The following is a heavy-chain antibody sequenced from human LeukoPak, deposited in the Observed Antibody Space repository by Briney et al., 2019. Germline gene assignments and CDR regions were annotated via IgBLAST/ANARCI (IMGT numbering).Heavy chain of an antibody. D-gene: IGHD6-6*01. CDR1: GYTFTSYG. CDR2: ISAYNGNT. Sequence: GASVKVSCKASGYTFTSYGISWVRQAPGQGLEWMGWISAYNGNTNYAQKLQGRVTMTTDTSTSTAYMELRSLRSDDTAVYYCAREFSGVSSSSADYYYYMDVWGNGTTVTVS. V-gene: IGHV1-18*01. J-gene: IGHJ6*03. CDR3: AREFSGVSSSSADYYYYMDV.